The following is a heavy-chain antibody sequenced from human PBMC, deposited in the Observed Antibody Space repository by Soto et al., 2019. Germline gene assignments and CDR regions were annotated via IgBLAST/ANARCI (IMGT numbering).Heavy chain of an antibody. CDR2: ITLSSSYI. J-gene: IGHJ5*02. Sequence: GGSLRLSCGASGFNFGAFGMNWVRQAPGKWLEWVSSITLSSSYIYYADSVKGRFTVSRDNAKNSLYLDMKSLTVDDTAVYYCARDMKSVRVWGPNGFDPWGQGXLVTVYS. CDR3: ARDMKSVRVWGPNGFDP. CDR1: GFNFGAFG. D-gene: IGHD3-16*01. V-gene: IGHV3-21*01.